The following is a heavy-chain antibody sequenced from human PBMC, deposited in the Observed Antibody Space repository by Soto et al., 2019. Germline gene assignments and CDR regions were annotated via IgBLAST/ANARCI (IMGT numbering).Heavy chain of an antibody. CDR1: GYTFTGYY. V-gene: IGHV1-2*02. CDR3: ARGYYDSSGYYPGV. Sequence: ASVKVSCKASGYTFTGYYMHWVRQAPGQGLEWMGWINPNSGGTNYAQKFQGRVTMTRDTSISTAYMELSRLRSDDTAVYYCARGYYDSSGYYPGVWGQGNLVTVSS. D-gene: IGHD3-22*01. CDR2: INPNSGGT. J-gene: IGHJ1*01.